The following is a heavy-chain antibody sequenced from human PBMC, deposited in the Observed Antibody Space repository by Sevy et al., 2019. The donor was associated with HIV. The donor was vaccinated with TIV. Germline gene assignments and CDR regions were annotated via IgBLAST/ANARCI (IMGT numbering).Heavy chain of an antibody. V-gene: IGHV3-74*01. CDR3: ARYVGATYPIDY. J-gene: IGHJ4*02. CDR1: GFTFSSYW. Sequence: GGSLRLSCAASGFTFSSYWMHWVRHAPGKGLVWVSRINSDGCTTNYADSVKGRFTISRDNAKNTLYLQMNSLRGEDTAVYYCARYVGATYPIDYWGQGTLVTVSS. CDR2: INSDGCTT. D-gene: IGHD1-26*01.